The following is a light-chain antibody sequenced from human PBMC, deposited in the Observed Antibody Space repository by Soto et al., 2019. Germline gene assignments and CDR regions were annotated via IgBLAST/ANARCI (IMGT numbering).Light chain of an antibody. V-gene: IGKV3-15*01. J-gene: IGKJ1*01. CDR2: GTS. CDR1: QTVSNN. CDR3: QQHDNWPRT. Sequence: EVVMTQSPATPSVSPGETATLSCRASQTVSNNLAWYQQKPGQAPRLLIHGTSTRATGIPARFSGSGSGTQFTLTISSLQSEDFAVYYCQQHDNWPRTFGQGTKVEVK.